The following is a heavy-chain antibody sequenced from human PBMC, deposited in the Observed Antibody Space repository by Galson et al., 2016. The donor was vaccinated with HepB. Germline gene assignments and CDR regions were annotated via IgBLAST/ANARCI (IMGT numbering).Heavy chain of an antibody. CDR3: ASERLDSSGYSYPDAFEI. CDR2: ISRGGTYT. V-gene: IGHV3-21*01. CDR1: GITLRGYA. Sequence: SLRLSCAASGITLRGYAMNWVRQAPGKGLDWVSCISRGGTYTYYADSVEGRFTVSRDNAKNSLYLQMNNLRAEDTALYYCASERLDSSGYSYPDAFEIWGLGTIVTVSS. J-gene: IGHJ3*02. D-gene: IGHD3-22*01.